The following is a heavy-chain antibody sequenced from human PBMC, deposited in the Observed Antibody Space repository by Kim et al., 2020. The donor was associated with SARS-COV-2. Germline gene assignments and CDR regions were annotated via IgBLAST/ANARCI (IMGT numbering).Heavy chain of an antibody. J-gene: IGHJ4*02. CDR3: AKDEDASGSYWSYFDY. Sequence: SVKGRLTISRDNSKNMLYLQMYSLRAEDTAVYYCAKDEDASGSYWSYFDYWGQGTLVTVSS. V-gene: IGHV3-23*01. D-gene: IGHD3-10*01.